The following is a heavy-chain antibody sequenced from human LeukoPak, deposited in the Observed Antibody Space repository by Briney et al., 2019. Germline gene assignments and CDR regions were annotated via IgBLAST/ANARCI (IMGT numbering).Heavy chain of an antibody. CDR3: ARRVVVPAAIGWFDP. V-gene: IGHV4-34*01. CDR1: GGSFSGYY. CDR2: INHSGST. Sequence: SETLSLTCAVYGGSFSGYYWSSIRQPPREGLEWMGEINHSGSTNYTPSLKSRATISLARSTNQFSLKLGSVTAADTAVYYGARRVVVPAAIGWFDPWGQGTLVTVSS. D-gene: IGHD2-2*02. J-gene: IGHJ5*02.